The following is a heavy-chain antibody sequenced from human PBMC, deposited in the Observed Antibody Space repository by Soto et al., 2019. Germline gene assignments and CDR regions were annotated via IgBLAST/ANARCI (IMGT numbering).Heavy chain of an antibody. CDR2: INHSGST. CDR1: GGSFSGYY. V-gene: IGHV4-34*01. J-gene: IGHJ6*02. CDR3: ATDIVVVGGYYGMDV. D-gene: IGHD2-2*01. Sequence: SETLSLTCAVYGGSFSGYYWSWIRQPPGKGLEWIGEINHSGSTNYNPSLKSRVTISVDTSKNQFSLKLSSVTAADTAVYYCATDIVVVGGYYGMDVWGQGTTVTVSS.